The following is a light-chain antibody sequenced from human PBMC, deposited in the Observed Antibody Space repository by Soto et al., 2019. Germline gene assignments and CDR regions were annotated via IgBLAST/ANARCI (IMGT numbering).Light chain of an antibody. J-gene: IGLJ1*01. Sequence: QSSVTQPRWVSGSPGQSFTISCTGTSSDVGGYDSVSWYQQQPGKAPKLLIYDVTKRPSGVPNRFSGSKSGNTASLTISGLQAEDEADYYCCSYLGSYSYVFGTGTKVTVL. CDR3: CSYLGSYSYV. CDR2: DVT. CDR1: SSDVGGYDS. V-gene: IGLV2-11*01.